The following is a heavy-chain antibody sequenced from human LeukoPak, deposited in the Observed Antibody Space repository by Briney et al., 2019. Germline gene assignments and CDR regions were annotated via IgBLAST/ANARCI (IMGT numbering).Heavy chain of an antibody. CDR2: ISTSGSTI. CDR3: AELGITMIGGV. CDR1: GFTFSSFE. Sequence: GGSLRLSCAASGFTFSSFEMNWVRQAPGKGLEWVSYISTSGSTIYYADSVKGRFTISRDNAKNSLYLQMNSLRAEDTAVYYCAELGITMIGGVWGKGTTVTISS. D-gene: IGHD3-10*02. J-gene: IGHJ6*04. V-gene: IGHV3-48*03.